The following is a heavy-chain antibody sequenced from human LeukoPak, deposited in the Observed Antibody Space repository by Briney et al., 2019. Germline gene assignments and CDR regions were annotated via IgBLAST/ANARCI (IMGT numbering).Heavy chain of an antibody. CDR3: ARGRRDYPYYYDSSGYFDY. CDR1: GGSVTDYY. Sequence: PSETLSLTCTVSGGSVTDYYWSWIRQSPGKGLEWIGYIYYTGTSYNPSLKSRVTISADTSKNQFSLKLISVTAADTAVYYCARGRRDYPYYYDSSGYFDYWGQGTLVTVSS. J-gene: IGHJ4*02. V-gene: IGHV4-59*02. CDR2: IYYTGT. D-gene: IGHD3-22*01.